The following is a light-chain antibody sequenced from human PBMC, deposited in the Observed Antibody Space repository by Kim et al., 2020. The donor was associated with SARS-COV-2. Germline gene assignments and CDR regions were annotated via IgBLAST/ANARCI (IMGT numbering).Light chain of an antibody. CDR1: KLGDKY. CDR2: QDT. V-gene: IGLV3-1*01. J-gene: IGLJ1*01. Sequence: VSPGRTASITYSGDKLGDKYASWYQQKPGRSPVLVLFQDTRRPSGIPERFSGSNSGNTATLTISGTQPMDEADYYCQAWDSNTGFFGTGTKVTVL. CDR3: QAWDSNTGF.